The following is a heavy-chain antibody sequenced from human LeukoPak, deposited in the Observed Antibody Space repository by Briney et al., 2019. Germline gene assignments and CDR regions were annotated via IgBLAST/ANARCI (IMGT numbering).Heavy chain of an antibody. J-gene: IGHJ4*02. V-gene: IGHV4-4*07. D-gene: IGHD6-19*01. Sequence: RLTDKKGLEWIGRIYTNGSTIYNPSLNIRVTMSREMSKNQFSLKLSSVTAADSAVYYYAGQIAVAGKAGFEYWGQEALVTVSS. CDR3: AGQIAVAGKAGFEY. CDR2: IYTNGST.